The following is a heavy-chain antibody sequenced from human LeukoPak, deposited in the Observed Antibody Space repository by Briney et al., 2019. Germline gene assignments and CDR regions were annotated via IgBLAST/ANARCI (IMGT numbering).Heavy chain of an antibody. J-gene: IGHJ4*02. CDR1: GNSISSFF. D-gene: IGHD1-1*01. CDR3: ARDLELERNRWNYFES. V-gene: IGHV4-59*01. CDR2: MHYSGDS. Sequence: SETPSLTCTVSGNSISSFFWSWIRQPPGKGLEWIGSMHYSGDSKYNPSLRSRVSLSIDTSKQQFSLRLSSVTAADTAVYYCARDLELERNRWNYFESWGQGALVTVSS.